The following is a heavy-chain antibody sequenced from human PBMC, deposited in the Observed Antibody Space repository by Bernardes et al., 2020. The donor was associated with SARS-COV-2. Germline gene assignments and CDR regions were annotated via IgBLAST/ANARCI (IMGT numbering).Heavy chain of an antibody. V-gene: IGHV3-53*05. CDR3: ARDQFGVGLDY. CDR2: IYSGVTT. Sequence: GGSLRLSCAASGFTVSTAYFSWVRQAPGKGLEWVSVIYSGVTTFYAGSVRGRFTISRDNSKNTLYLQMNSLGPDDTAVYYCARDQFGVGLDYWGQGTLVTVSS. D-gene: IGHD3-3*01. CDR1: GFTVSTAY. J-gene: IGHJ4*02.